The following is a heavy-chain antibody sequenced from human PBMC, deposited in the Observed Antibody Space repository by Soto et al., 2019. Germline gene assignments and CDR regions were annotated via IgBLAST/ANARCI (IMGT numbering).Heavy chain of an antibody. CDR2: IIGNSGTT. CDR1: GFSFSSYD. Sequence: CGSLRLSCVASGFSFSSYDMSWVRQAPGKGLEWVSFIIGNSGTTYYADSVKGRFTISRDNSKNTLYLQMSRLGAEDTAAYYCAKGSTYSFYFDHWGQGTLVTVSS. CDR3: AKGSTYSFYFDH. V-gene: IGHV3-23*01. J-gene: IGHJ4*01. D-gene: IGHD5-18*01.